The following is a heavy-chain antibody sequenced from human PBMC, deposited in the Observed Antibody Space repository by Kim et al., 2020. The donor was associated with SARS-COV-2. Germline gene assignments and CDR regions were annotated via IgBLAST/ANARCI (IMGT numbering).Heavy chain of an antibody. D-gene: IGHD2-21*02. J-gene: IGHJ6*02. CDR1: GGSFSGYY. Sequence: SETLSLTCAVYGGSFSGYYWSWIRQPPGKGLEWIGEINHSGSTKYNPSLKSRVTISVDTSKNQFSLKLSSVTAADTAVYYCAREPRRNIVVVTAIRGGRGMDVWGQGTTVTVSS. V-gene: IGHV4-34*01. CDR2: INHSGST. CDR3: AREPRRNIVVVTAIRGGRGMDV.